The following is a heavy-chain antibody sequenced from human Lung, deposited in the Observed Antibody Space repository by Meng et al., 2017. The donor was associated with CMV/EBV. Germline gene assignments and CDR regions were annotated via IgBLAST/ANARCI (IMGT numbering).Heavy chain of an antibody. J-gene: IGHJ4*02. CDR2: IYHSGST. CDR3: ASFPPPGKQWLVTDY. D-gene: IGHD6-19*01. Sequence: VPLQEPGPVLVEPSGTLASTCAVSGGSISISNWWSWVRQPPGKGLEWIGEIYHSGSTNYNPSLKSRVTISVDKSKNQFSLKLSSVTAADTAADYCASFPPPGKQWLVTDYWGQGTLVTVSS. V-gene: IGHV4-4*02. CDR1: GGSISISNW.